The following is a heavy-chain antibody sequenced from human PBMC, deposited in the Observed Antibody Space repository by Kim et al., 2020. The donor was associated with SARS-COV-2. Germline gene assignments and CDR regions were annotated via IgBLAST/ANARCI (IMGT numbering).Heavy chain of an antibody. V-gene: IGHV3-30*18. CDR3: AKEAGSGFSICCTYYYNGMYV. J-gene: IGHJ6*02. CDR2: ISYDGSNK. D-gene: IGHD3-3*02. Sequence: GGSLRLSCAASGFTFSSYGMHWVRQAPGKGLEWVSVISYDGSNKYYADSVKGRFTISRDNSKNTMYLQMNSLRAEDTAVYYCAKEAGSGFSICCTYYYNGMYVWGPGTTVTVS. CDR1: GFTFSSYG.